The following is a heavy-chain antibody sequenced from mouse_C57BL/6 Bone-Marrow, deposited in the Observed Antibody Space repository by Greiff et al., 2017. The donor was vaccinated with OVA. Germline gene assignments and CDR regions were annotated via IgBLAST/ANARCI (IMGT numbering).Heavy chain of an antibody. CDR1: GFTFSNYW. CDR2: IRLKSDNYAT. V-gene: IGHV6-3*01. J-gene: IGHJ2*01. CDR3: VSITTVVAGFDY. Sequence: EVQVVESGGGLVQPGGSMKLSCVASGFTFSNYWMNWVRQSPEKGLEWVAQIRLKSDNYATHYAESVKGRFTISRDDSKSSVYLQMNNLRAEDTGIYYCVSITTVVAGFDYWGQGTTLTVSS. D-gene: IGHD1-1*01.